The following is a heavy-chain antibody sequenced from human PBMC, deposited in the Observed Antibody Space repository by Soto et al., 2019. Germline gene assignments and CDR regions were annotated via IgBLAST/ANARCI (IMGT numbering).Heavy chain of an antibody. D-gene: IGHD3-3*01. CDR1: GFTFSSYA. V-gene: IGHV3-23*01. J-gene: IGHJ4*02. CDR3: AKDPLRSRRHMERFNPKHHYYDFWSGYPPTLFAY. Sequence: PGGSLRLSCAASGFTFSSYAMSWVRQAPGKGLEWVSAISGSGGSTYYADSVKGRFTISRDNSKNTLYLQMNSLRAEDTAVYYCAKDPLRSRRHMERFNPKHHYYDFWSGYPPTLFAYWGQGTLVTVSS. CDR2: ISGSGGST.